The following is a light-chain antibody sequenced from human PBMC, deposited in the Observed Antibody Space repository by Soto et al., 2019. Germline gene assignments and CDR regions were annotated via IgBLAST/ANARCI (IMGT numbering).Light chain of an antibody. CDR1: QSVRSH. CDR2: GAS. J-gene: IGKJ5*01. CDR3: QQYTGPPTT. V-gene: IGKV3-15*01. Sequence: IVMTQSPATLSVSPGEGVTLSFRASQSVRSHLAWYQQKPGQPPRLLIYGASTRATGIPARFSGSGFGTDFTLTITRLEPEDSAVYFCQQYTGPPTTFGQGTRLEIK.